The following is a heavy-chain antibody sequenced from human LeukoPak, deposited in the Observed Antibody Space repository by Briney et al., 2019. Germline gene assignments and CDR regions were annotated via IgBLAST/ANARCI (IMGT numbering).Heavy chain of an antibody. V-gene: IGHV4-39*07. CDR1: GGSISSSSYY. Sequence: SETLSLTCTVSGGSISSSSYYWGWIRQPPGKGLEWIGSIYYSGSTYYNPSLKSRVTISVDTSKNQFSLKLSSVTAADTAVYYCARGLLDGYYDSSGWIFDYWGQGTLVTVSS. CDR2: IYYSGST. CDR3: ARGLLDGYYDSSGWIFDY. D-gene: IGHD3-22*01. J-gene: IGHJ4*02.